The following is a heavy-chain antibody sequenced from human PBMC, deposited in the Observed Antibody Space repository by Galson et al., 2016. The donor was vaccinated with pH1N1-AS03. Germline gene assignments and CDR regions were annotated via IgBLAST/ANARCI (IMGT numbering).Heavy chain of an antibody. Sequence: PAPVKPTQTLTLTCSFSGFSLGTTSVGLAWIRQPPGEALEWLALVHWDGVDRLSPSLRGGLAITKDTANNQVVHTMTTMGPADTGTNFCTTTSGYDFDFWGQGAPVPVS. J-gene: IGHJ4*02. CDR2: VHWDGVD. CDR1: GFSLGTTSVG. V-gene: IGHV2-5*02. D-gene: IGHD5-12*01. CDR3: TTTSGYDFDF.